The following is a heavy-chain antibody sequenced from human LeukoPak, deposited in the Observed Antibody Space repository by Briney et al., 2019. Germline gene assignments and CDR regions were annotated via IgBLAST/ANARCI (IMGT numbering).Heavy chain of an antibody. CDR3: ARDSIVGARGSFDY. V-gene: IGHV1-18*01. D-gene: IGHD1-26*01. J-gene: IGHJ4*02. Sequence: VASVKVSCKASGYTFTSYGISWVRQAPGQGLEWMGWISAYNSNTNYAQKLQGRVTMTTDTSTSTAYMELRSLRSDDTAVYYCARDSIVGARGSFDYWGQGTLVTVSS. CDR2: ISAYNSNT. CDR1: GYTFTSYG.